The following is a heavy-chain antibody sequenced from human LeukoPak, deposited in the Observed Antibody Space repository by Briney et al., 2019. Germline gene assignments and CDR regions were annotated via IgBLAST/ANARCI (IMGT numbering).Heavy chain of an antibody. J-gene: IGHJ6*02. V-gene: IGHV3-7*03. Sequence: AGGSLRLSCAASGFTFSSYWMSWVRQAPGKGLEWVANIKQDGSEKYYVDSVKGRFTISRDNSKNTLYLQMNSLRAEDTAKYYCTKDYCGRFCSAVWGQGTTVIVSS. CDR1: GFTFSSYW. CDR2: IKQDGSEK. D-gene: IGHD3-3*01. CDR3: TKDYCGRFCSAV.